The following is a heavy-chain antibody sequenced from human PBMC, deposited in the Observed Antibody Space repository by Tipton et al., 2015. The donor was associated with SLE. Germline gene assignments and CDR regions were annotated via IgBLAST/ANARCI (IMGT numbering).Heavy chain of an antibody. CDR3: ARRGGDAFDI. J-gene: IGHJ3*02. Sequence: TLSLTCTVSGGSISSYYWSWIRQPPGKGLEWIGYIYYSGSTNYSGSTNYNPSLKSRVTISLDTSKSQFSLKLSSVTAADTAVYYCARRGGDAFDIWGQGTMVTVSS. CDR2: IYYSGSTNYSGST. CDR1: GGSISSYY. V-gene: IGHV4-59*01. D-gene: IGHD6-25*01.